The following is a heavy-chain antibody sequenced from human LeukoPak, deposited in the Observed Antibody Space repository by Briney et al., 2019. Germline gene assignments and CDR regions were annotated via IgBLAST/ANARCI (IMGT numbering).Heavy chain of an antibody. J-gene: IGHJ3*02. V-gene: IGHV1-18*01. CDR2: ISAYNGNT. CDR3: ARDPIRGGSSGYYYRGAFDI. D-gene: IGHD3-22*01. CDR1: GCTFTSYG. Sequence: GASVKVSCKASGCTFTSYGISWVRQAPGQGLEWMGWISAYNGNTNYAQKLQGRVTMTTDTSTSTAYMELRSLRSDDTAVYYCARDPIRGGSSGYYYRGAFDIWGQGTMVTVSS.